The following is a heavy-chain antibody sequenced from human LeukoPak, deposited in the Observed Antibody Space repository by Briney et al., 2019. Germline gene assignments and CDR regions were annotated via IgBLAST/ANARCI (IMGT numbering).Heavy chain of an antibody. D-gene: IGHD1-7*01. CDR1: GFTFSRFW. CDR2: ISGSGGST. CDR3: AKRRGLELLYYYYMDV. Sequence: GGSLRLSCAASGFTFSRFWLSWVRQAPGKGLEWVSAISGSGGSTYYADSVKGRFTISRDNSKNTLYLQMNSLRAEDTAVYYCAKRRGLELLYYYYMDVWGKGTTVTVSS. J-gene: IGHJ6*03. V-gene: IGHV3-23*01.